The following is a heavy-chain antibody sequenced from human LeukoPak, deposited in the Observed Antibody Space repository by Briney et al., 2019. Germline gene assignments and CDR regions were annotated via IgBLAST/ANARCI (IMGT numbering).Heavy chain of an antibody. V-gene: IGHV3-74*01. J-gene: IGHJ4*02. Sequence: GGSLRLSCAASGFPFSIYWMQWVRQAPGEGLVWVSRIISDGTTTTYADSVKGRFTISRDNAKNTLYLEVRSLRAEDTAVYFCARDADGPASLIDYWGQGTLVTVSS. CDR1: GFPFSIYW. CDR3: ARDADGPASLIDY. CDR2: IISDGTTT. D-gene: IGHD2-8*01.